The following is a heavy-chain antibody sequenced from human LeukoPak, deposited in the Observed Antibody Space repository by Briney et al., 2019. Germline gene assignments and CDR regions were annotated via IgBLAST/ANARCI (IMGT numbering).Heavy chain of an antibody. CDR3: ARDQGWLQFDY. CDR1: GLTFSRSW. V-gene: IGHV3-7*01. J-gene: IGHJ4*02. Sequence: PGGSLRLSCTASGLTFSRSWMDWVRQAPGKGLEWVANINEDGSQTYYMDSVRGRFTISRDNAKNSLYLQMNSLRDEDTAVYYCARDQGWLQFDYWGQGALATVSA. CDR2: INEDGSQT. D-gene: IGHD5-24*01.